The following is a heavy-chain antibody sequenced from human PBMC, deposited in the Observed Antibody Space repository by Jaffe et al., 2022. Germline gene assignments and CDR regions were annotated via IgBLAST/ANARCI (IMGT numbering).Heavy chain of an antibody. D-gene: IGHD3-3*02. V-gene: IGHV4-59*01. CDR3: ARDYGSLLEYYFDY. CDR1: GGSISSYY. CDR2: IYYSGST. Sequence: QVQLQESGPGLVKPSETLSLTCTVSGGSISSYYWSWIRQPPGKGLEWIGYIYYSGSTNYNPSLKSRVTISVDTSKNQFSLKLSSVTAADTAVYYCARDYGSLLEYYFDYWGQGTLVTVSS. J-gene: IGHJ4*02.